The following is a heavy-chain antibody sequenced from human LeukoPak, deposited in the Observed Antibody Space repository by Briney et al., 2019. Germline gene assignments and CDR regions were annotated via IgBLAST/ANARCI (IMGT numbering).Heavy chain of an antibody. CDR2: INHSGST. CDR3: AGTTVTTSGVDY. Sequence: SETLSLTCAVYGGSFSGYYWSWIRQPPGKGLEWIGEINHSGSTNYNPSLKSRVTISVDTSKNQFSLKLSSVTAADTAVYYCAGTTVTTSGVDYWGQGTLVTVSS. CDR1: GGSFSGYY. J-gene: IGHJ4*02. V-gene: IGHV4-34*01. D-gene: IGHD4-17*01.